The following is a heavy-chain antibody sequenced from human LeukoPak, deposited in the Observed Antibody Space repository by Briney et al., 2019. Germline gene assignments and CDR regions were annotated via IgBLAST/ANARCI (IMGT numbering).Heavy chain of an antibody. V-gene: IGHV3-11*04. D-gene: IGHD2/OR15-2a*01. CDR3: VRDENWAFDI. J-gene: IGHJ3*02. CDR1: GFTVSSNY. CDR2: IGGGGKTI. Sequence: GGSLRLSCAASGFTVSSNYMSLVRQAPGKGLEWISYIGGGGKTIWCADSVEGRFTISRDNAKNSLFLQMNSLRDEDTAVYYCVRDENWAFDIWGQGTMVTVFS.